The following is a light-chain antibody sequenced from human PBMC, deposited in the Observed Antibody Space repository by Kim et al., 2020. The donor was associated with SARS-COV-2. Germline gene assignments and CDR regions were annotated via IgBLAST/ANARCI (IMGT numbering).Light chain of an antibody. Sequence: EVVMTQSPATLSVSPGERATLSCRASQSVSSNLAWYRQNPGQAPRLLIYGASTRATGVPARFSGSGSATEFTLTISSLQSEDFAVYYCHQYNSWPYTFGQGTKLEIK. V-gene: IGKV3-15*01. CDR2: GAS. CDR1: QSVSSN. J-gene: IGKJ2*01. CDR3: HQYNSWPYT.